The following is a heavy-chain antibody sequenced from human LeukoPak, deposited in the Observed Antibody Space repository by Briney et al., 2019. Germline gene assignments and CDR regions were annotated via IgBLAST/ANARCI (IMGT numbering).Heavy chain of an antibody. J-gene: IGHJ4*02. CDR3: AKTLVTYYDFWSGYEPNYFDY. V-gene: IGHV3-23*01. Sequence: PGGSLRLSCAASGFTFSSYAMSWVRQAPGKGLEWVSAIGGSGGSTYYADSVKGRFTISRDNSKNTLYPQMNSLRAEDTAVYYCAKTLVTYYDFWSGYEPNYFDYWGQGTLVTVSS. CDR2: IGGSGGST. D-gene: IGHD3-3*01. CDR1: GFTFSSYA.